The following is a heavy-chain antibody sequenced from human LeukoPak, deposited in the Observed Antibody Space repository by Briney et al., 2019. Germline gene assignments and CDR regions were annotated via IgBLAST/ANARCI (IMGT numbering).Heavy chain of an antibody. CDR1: GFTFSTYY. CDR3: ARRSRDTPIYFFDY. D-gene: IGHD5-24*01. Sequence: GGSLRLSCVASGFTFSTYYMYWVRQAPGKGLVWVSRINTDGRSTAYVDSVKGRFTISRDNAKNTLYLQMNSLRADDTAVYYCARRSRDTPIYFFDYWGQGTLVTVSS. CDR2: INTDGRST. J-gene: IGHJ4*02. V-gene: IGHV3-74*01.